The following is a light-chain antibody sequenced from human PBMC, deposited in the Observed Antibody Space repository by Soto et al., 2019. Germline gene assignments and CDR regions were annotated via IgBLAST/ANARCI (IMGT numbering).Light chain of an antibody. CDR3: ATWDDSLNGHWV. CDR1: NSNIGTST. Sequence: QSALTQPRSASGTPGQRVTISCSGSNSNIGTSTVSWYRQVPGTAPKLLIYSDHQRPSGVPDRFSGSKSGTSASLAISGLQSEDEGDYYCATWDDSLNGHWVFGGGTKVTVL. J-gene: IGLJ3*02. V-gene: IGLV1-44*01. CDR2: SDH.